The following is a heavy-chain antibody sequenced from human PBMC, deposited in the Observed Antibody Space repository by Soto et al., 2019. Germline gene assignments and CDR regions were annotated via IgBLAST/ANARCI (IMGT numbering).Heavy chain of an antibody. CDR2: INWNGGST. CDR3: ASDPYGSGSYKVGMGY. D-gene: IGHD3-10*01. CDR1: GFTFDDYG. V-gene: IGHV3-20*04. J-gene: IGHJ4*02. Sequence: EVQLVESGGGVVRPGGSLRLACAASGFTFDDYGMSWVRQAPGKGLEWVSGINWNGGSTGYADSVKGRFTISRDNAKNSLYLQMNSLRAEDTAVYYCASDPYGSGSYKVGMGYWGQGTLVTVSS.